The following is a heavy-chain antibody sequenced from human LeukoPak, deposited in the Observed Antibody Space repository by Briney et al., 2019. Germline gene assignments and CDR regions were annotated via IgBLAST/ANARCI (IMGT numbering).Heavy chain of an antibody. Sequence: PGGSLRLSCTASEFTFSYFAMHWVRQAPGKGLEWVAVVSSDESRQHYADSVKGRFTISRDNSRNTLYLLMNSLRAEDTAVYYCARDLGIPSAPMYVWGKGTTVTVSS. J-gene: IGHJ6*03. CDR2: VSSDESRQ. V-gene: IGHV3-30*01. D-gene: IGHD3-16*01. CDR1: EFTFSYFA. CDR3: ARDLGIPSAPMYV.